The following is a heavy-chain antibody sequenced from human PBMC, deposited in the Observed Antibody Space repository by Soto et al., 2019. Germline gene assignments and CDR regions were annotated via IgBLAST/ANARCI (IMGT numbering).Heavy chain of an antibody. D-gene: IGHD2-2*01. CDR2: MFYSGLT. CDR1: GYSVTSSDYY. CDR3: ARGYPYCSSTSCYWYYYYGMDV. V-gene: IGHV4-39*07. J-gene: IGHJ6*02. Sequence: SETLSLTCSVSGYSVTSSDYYWAWIRQPPGKGLEWIGSMFYSGLTYYNPSLKSRVTISVDTSKNQFSLKLSSVTAADTAVYYCARGYPYCSSTSCYWYYYYGMDVWGQGTTVTVSS.